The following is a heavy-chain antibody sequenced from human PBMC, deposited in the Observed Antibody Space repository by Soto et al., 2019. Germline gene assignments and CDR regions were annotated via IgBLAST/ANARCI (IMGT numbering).Heavy chain of an antibody. CDR1: GFSFSDHY. CDR3: VTSIPSSKCSGFDS. CDR2: TRNKAYSFTT. Sequence: EVQLVESGGGLVRPGGSLRLSCAASGFSFSDHYMDWVRQAPGKGLEWVGRTRNKAYSFTTEYAPALKGRFTISRDDSEDSLYLQMNSLKTEDTALYYCVTSIPSSKCSGFDSWGQGTLVTVSP. V-gene: IGHV3-72*01. J-gene: IGHJ4*02. D-gene: IGHD3-10*02.